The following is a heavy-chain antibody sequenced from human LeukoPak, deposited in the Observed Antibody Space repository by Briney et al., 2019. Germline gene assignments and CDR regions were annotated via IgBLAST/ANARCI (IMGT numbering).Heavy chain of an antibody. CDR2: IYYSGST. D-gene: IGHD2-2*02. CDR3: AREVVPTTIPVYPWFDP. V-gene: IGHV4-59*01. Sequence: SETLSLTCTVSGGSISSYYWSWIRQPPGKGLEWIGYIYYSGSTNYNPSLKSRVTISVDTSKNQFSLKLSSVTAADTAVYYCAREVVPTTIPVYPWFDPWGQGTLVTVSS. CDR1: GGSISSYY. J-gene: IGHJ5*02.